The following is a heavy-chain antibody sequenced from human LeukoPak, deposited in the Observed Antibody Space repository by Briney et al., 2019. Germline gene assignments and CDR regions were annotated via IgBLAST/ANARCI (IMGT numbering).Heavy chain of an antibody. J-gene: IGHJ4*02. V-gene: IGHV4-59*01. CDR1: GGSISSYY. Sequence: PSEALSLTCTVSGGSISSYYWSWIRQPPGKGLEWIGYIYYSGSTNYNPSLKSRVTISVDTSKNQFSLKLSSVTAADTAVYYCAREAGIAAAGTGVGTFDYWGQGTLVTVSS. CDR3: AREAGIAAAGTGVGTFDY. CDR2: IYYSGST. D-gene: IGHD6-13*01.